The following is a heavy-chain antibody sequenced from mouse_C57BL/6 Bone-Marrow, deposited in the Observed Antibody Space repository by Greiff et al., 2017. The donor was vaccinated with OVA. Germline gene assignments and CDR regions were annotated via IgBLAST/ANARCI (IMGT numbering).Heavy chain of an antibody. Sequence: QVQLQQSGAELARPGASVKLSCKASGYTFTSYGISWVKQRTGQGLECIGAIYPRSGNTYYNEKFKGKATLTADKSSSTAYMELRSLTSEDSAVYFCARGDGYPWFAYWGQGTLVTVSA. J-gene: IGHJ3*01. CDR1: GYTFTSYG. D-gene: IGHD2-3*01. CDR2: IYPRSGNT. CDR3: ARGDGYPWFAY. V-gene: IGHV1-81*01.